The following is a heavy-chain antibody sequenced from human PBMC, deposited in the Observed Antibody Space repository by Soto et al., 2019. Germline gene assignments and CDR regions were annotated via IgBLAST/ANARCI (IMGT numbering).Heavy chain of an antibody. D-gene: IGHD6-19*01. CDR2: ISYDGSNK. CDR3: ARDKSPYSSGWHNRHFDY. J-gene: IGHJ4*02. Sequence: QVQLVESGGGVVQPGRSLTLSCAASGFTFSTYAMHWVRQAPGKGLEWVAVISYDGSNKYYADSVKGRFTISRDNSKNTRYLQMNSLRAEDTAVYYCARDKSPYSSGWHNRHFDYWGQGTLVTVSS. CDR1: GFTFSTYA. V-gene: IGHV3-30-3*01.